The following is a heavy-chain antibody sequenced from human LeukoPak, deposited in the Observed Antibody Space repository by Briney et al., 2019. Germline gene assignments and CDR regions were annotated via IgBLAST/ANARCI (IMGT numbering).Heavy chain of an antibody. V-gene: IGHV4-4*07. CDR2: IQTSGST. CDR1: GGSISSYY. CDR3: ARTYCDSTTCYRFDY. D-gene: IGHD2-2*01. Sequence: ASETLSLTCTVSGGSISSYYWNWVRQPAGKGLEWIGRIQTSGSTNYNPSLNSRVTISVDTSENQFSLELRSVTAADAAVYYCARTYCDSTTCYRFDYWGQGTLVTVSS. J-gene: IGHJ4*02.